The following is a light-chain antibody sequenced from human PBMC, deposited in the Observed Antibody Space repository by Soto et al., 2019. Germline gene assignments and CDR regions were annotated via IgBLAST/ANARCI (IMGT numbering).Light chain of an antibody. CDR2: DNN. Sequence: QSVLTQPPSVSAAPGQKVTISCSGSSSNIGNNYVSWYQQLPGTAPKVLIYDNNKRPSGIPDRFSGSKSGTSATLGITGLQTGDEADYYCGTWDTSLSVAVFGGGTQLTVL. CDR3: GTWDTSLSVAV. V-gene: IGLV1-51*01. CDR1: SSNIGNNY. J-gene: IGLJ2*01.